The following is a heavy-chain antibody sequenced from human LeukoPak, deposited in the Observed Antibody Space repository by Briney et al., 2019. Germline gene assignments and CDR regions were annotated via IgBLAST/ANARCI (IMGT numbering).Heavy chain of an antibody. CDR3: ARGPPSAVRMVRGVIITSPWFDP. CDR2: INPSGGST. D-gene: IGHD3-10*01. V-gene: IGHV1-46*01. Sequence: ASVKVSCKASGYTFTSYDINWVRQAPGQGLEWMGIINPSGGSTSYAQKFQGRVTMTRDTSTSTVYMELSSLRSEDTAVYYCARGPPSAVRMVRGVIITSPWFDPWGQGTLVTVSS. J-gene: IGHJ5*02. CDR1: GYTFTSYD.